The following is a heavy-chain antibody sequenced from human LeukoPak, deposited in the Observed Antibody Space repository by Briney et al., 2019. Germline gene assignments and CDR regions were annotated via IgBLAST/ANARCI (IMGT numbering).Heavy chain of an antibody. D-gene: IGHD2-2*01. Sequence: SVKVSCKASGGTFSSYAISWVRQAPGQGLEWMGGIIPIFGTANYAQKFQGRVTITADESTSTAYMELSSLRSEDTAVYYCAGVVVPAAAHYYYYYGMDVWGQGTTVTVSS. CDR1: GGTFSSYA. J-gene: IGHJ6*02. CDR3: AGVVVPAAAHYYYYYGMDV. V-gene: IGHV1-69*13. CDR2: IIPIFGTA.